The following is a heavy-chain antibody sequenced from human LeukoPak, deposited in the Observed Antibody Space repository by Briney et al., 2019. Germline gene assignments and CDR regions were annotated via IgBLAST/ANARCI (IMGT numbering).Heavy chain of an antibody. CDR3: ARESRDDNNNYRPLDH. CDR1: GASISSTTYY. D-gene: IGHD4-11*01. Sequence: SETLSLTCTVSGASISSTTYYWGWIRQPPGKGLEWIGTMYYNGGTYNNPSLKSRVTISGDTSKNQFSLKLSSVTAAGTAVYYCARESRDDNNNYRPLDHWGQGTLVTVSS. J-gene: IGHJ4*02. CDR2: MYYNGGT. V-gene: IGHV4-39*07.